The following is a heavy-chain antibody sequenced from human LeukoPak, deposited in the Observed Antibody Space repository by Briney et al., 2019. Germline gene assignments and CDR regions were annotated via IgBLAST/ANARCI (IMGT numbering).Heavy chain of an antibody. J-gene: IGHJ4*02. CDR1: GGSMSGYY. D-gene: IGHD3-16*01. Sequence: SETLSLTCNVSGGSMSGYYWTWIRQPPGKGLEWIGHIHSTGSPSYNPSLKSRVTMSIDTSKNQFSLSLSSATAADTAFYYCARRRGGFGEGEFIYWGQGTLVTVSS. CDR3: ARRRGGFGEGEFIY. CDR2: IHSTGSP. V-gene: IGHV4-4*09.